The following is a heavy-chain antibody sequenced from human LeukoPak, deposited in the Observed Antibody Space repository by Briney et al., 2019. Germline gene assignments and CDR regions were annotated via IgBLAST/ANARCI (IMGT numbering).Heavy chain of an antibody. D-gene: IGHD3-22*01. CDR1: GYSFTSYW. V-gene: IGHV5-51*01. J-gene: IGHJ3*02. Sequence: GESLKISCKGSGYSFTSYWTGWVRQMPGKGLEWMGIIYPGDSDTRYSPSFQGQVTISADKSISTAYLQWSSLKASDTAMYYCARHYYYDSSGYWENFGAFDIWGQGTMVTVSS. CDR2: IYPGDSDT. CDR3: ARHYYYDSSGYWENFGAFDI.